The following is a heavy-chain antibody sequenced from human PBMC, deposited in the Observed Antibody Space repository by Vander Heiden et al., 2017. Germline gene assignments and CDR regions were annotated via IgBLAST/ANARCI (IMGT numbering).Heavy chain of an antibody. J-gene: IGHJ4*02. D-gene: IGHD1-26*01. CDR3: AKDSGSYYYFDY. CDR1: GFTFSSYG. V-gene: IGHV3-30*18. Sequence: QVQLVESGGGVVQPGRSLRLSCAASGFTFSSYGMHWVRQAPGKGLEWVAVISYDGSNKYYADSVKGRFTISRDNSKNTLYLQMKSLRAEDTAVYYCAKDSGSYYYFDYWGQGPLVTVSS. CDR2: ISYDGSNK.